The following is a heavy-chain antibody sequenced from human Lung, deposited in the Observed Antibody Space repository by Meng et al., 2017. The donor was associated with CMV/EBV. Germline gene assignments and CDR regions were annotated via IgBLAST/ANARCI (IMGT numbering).Heavy chain of an antibody. J-gene: IGHJ3*02. D-gene: IGHD2-15*01. CDR2: IWYDGKTK. V-gene: IGHV3-33*06. CDR3: AKDDHRTPPPDAFVI. Sequence: GGSLRLXCAASGFTFSNYGMHWVRQAPGKGLEWVAVIWYDGKTKYYADSVKGRFSISRDNSKYTLYLQMNSLRADDTAVYYCAKDDHRTPPPDAFVIWGQGTMVTVSS. CDR1: GFTFSNYG.